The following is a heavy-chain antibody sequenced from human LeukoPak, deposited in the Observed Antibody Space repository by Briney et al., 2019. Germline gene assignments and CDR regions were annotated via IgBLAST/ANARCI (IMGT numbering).Heavy chain of an antibody. J-gene: IGHJ4*02. V-gene: IGHV3-64*01. CDR1: GFTFSNYA. CDR3: ARGRDGNNRGGEY. Sequence: GGSLRLSCAASGFTFSNYAMHWVRRAPGKGLEYVSAISSNGNGTYYANSVKGRFTISRDNSKNTLYLQMGSLRADDMAVYYCARGRDGNNRGGEYWGQGTLVTVSS. D-gene: IGHD5-24*01. CDR2: ISSNGNGT.